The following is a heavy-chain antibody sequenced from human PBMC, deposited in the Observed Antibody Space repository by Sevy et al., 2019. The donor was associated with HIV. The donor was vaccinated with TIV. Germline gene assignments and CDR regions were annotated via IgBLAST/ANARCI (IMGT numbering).Heavy chain of an antibody. CDR1: GFTFSDYY. Sequence: GGSLRLSCAASGFTFSDYYMSWIRQAPGKGLEWVSYISSSGSTIYYADSVKGRFTISRDNAKNSLYLQMNSLGAEDTAVYYCARVHPAHYDILTGNHYFDYWGQGTLVTVSS. CDR2: ISSSGSTI. CDR3: ARVHPAHYDILTGNHYFDY. V-gene: IGHV3-11*04. J-gene: IGHJ4*02. D-gene: IGHD3-9*01.